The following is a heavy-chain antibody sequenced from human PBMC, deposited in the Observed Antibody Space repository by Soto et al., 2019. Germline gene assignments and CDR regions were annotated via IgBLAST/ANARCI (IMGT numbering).Heavy chain of an antibody. CDR3: ARVDTLMVDY. J-gene: IGHJ4*02. Sequence: PSETLSLTCAVYGGSFSGYYRSWIRQPPGKGLEWIGEINHSGSTNYNPSLKSRVTISVDTSKNQFSLQLSSVTAADTAVYYCARVDTLMVDYWGQGTLVTVSS. D-gene: IGHD3-9*01. CDR2: INHSGST. CDR1: GGSFSGYY. V-gene: IGHV4-34*01.